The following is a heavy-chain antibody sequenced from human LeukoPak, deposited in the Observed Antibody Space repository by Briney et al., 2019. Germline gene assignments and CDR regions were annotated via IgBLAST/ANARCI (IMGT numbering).Heavy chain of an antibody. Sequence: SETLSLTCTVSGGSISSYYWSWIRQPPGKGLEWIGYIYYSGSTNYNPSLKGRVTISVDTSKNQFSLKLSSVTAADTAVYYCARHDYDVYYYYMDVWGKGTTVTVSS. J-gene: IGHJ6*03. CDR3: ARHDYDVYYYYMDV. V-gene: IGHV4-59*01. CDR1: GGSISSYY. D-gene: IGHD4-17*01. CDR2: IYYSGST.